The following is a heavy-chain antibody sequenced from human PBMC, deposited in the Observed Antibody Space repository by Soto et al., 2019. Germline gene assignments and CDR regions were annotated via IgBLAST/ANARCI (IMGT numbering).Heavy chain of an antibody. CDR2: IIPIFGTA. Sequence: SVKVSCKASGGTFSRYAISWVRQAPGQGLEWMGGIIPIFGTANYAQKFQGRVTITADESTSTAYMELSSLRSEDTAVYYCANHTPYGSGNLLYYWGQGTLVTVSS. V-gene: IGHV1-69*13. CDR3: ANHTPYGSGNLLYY. J-gene: IGHJ4*02. D-gene: IGHD3-10*01. CDR1: GGTFSRYA.